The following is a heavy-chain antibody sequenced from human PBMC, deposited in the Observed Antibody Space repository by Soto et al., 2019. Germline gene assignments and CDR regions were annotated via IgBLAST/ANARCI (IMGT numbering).Heavy chain of an antibody. V-gene: IGHV3-49*04. J-gene: IGHJ4*02. CDR1: GFTFGDYA. CDR3: TRASSLDFDF. Sequence: GSLRLSCTTSGFTFGDYALSWVRQAPGKGLEWVGFIRRNAYGRTTDYAASVKGRFTISRDDSKSIAYLQMNSLRTEDTALYYCTRASSLDFDFWGQGTLVTVSS. CDR2: IRRNAYGRTT. D-gene: IGHD3-16*01.